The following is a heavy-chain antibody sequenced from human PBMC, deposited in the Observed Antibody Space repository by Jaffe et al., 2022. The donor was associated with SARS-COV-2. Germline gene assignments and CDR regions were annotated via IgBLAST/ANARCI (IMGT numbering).Heavy chain of an antibody. J-gene: IGHJ6*02. CDR1: GFTFSSYA. V-gene: IGHV3-30-3*01. CDR3: ARVSYSSSHTSNYYYYGMDV. D-gene: IGHD6-13*01. CDR2: ISYDGSNK. Sequence: QVQLVESGGGVVQPGRSLRLSCAASGFTFSSYAMHWVRQAPGKGLEWVAVISYDGSNKYYADSVKGRFTISRDNSKNTLYLQMNSLRAEDTAVYYCARVSYSSSHTSNYYYYGMDVWGQGTTVTVSS.